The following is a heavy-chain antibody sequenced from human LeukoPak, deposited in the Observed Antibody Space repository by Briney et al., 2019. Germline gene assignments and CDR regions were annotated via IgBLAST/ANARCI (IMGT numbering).Heavy chain of an antibody. D-gene: IGHD3-10*01. Sequence: GGSLRLSCAASGFTFSDYYMSWIRQAPGKGLEWVANIKQDGSEKYYVDSVKGRFTISRDNAKNSLYLQMNSLRAEDTAVYYCASGGSGSYRYYFDYWGQGTLVTVSS. CDR3: ASGGSGSYRYYFDY. J-gene: IGHJ4*02. CDR2: IKQDGSEK. V-gene: IGHV3-7*01. CDR1: GFTFSDYY.